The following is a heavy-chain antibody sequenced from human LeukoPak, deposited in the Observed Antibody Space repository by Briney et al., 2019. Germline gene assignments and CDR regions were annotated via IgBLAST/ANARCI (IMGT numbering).Heavy chain of an antibody. V-gene: IGHV1-18*01. CDR3: ARDSVAVRPGWFDP. CDR1: GYTFSNYG. CDR2: ISADNGNT. J-gene: IGHJ5*02. Sequence: ASVKVSCKASGYTFSNYGISWVRQAPGQGLEWMGWISADNGNTKYAQKIQGRVTMTTDTSTSTAYMELRSLRSDDTAVYYCARDSVAVRPGWFDPWGQGTLVTVSS. D-gene: IGHD6-6*01.